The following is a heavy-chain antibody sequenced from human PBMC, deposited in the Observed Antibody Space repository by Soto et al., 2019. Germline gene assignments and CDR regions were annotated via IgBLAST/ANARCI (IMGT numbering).Heavy chain of an antibody. CDR3: AKRQLRYFDWPETYGMDV. D-gene: IGHD3-9*01. CDR2: ISYDGSNK. J-gene: IGHJ6*02. V-gene: IGHV3-30*18. Sequence: GGSLRLSCAASGFTFSSYGMHWVRQAPGKGLEWVAVISYDGSNKYYADSVKGRFTISRDNSKNTLYLQMNSLRAEDTAVYYCAKRQLRYFDWPETYGMDVWGQGTTVTVSS. CDR1: GFTFSSYG.